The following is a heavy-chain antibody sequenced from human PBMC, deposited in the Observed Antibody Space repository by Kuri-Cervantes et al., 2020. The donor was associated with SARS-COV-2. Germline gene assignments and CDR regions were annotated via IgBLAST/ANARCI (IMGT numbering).Heavy chain of an antibody. CDR1: GGSFSGYY. J-gene: IGHJ4*02. D-gene: IGHD2-2*01. V-gene: IGHV4-34*01. CDR2: INHSGST. Sequence: SETLSLTCAVYGGSFSGYYWSWIRQPPGKGLEWIGEINHSGSTNYNPSLKSRVTISVDTSKNQFSLKLSSVTAADTAVYYCARSKERRYCSSTSCPGGTDYWGQGTLVTVSS. CDR3: ARSKERRYCSSTSCPGGTDY.